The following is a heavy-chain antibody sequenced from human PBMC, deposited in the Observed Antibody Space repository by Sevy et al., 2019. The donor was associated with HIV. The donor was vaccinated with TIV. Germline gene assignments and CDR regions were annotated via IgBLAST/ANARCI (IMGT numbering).Heavy chain of an antibody. V-gene: IGHV3-11*01. CDR1: GFTFNDYY. D-gene: IGHD6-13*01. CDR2: ISNSGNTI. J-gene: IGHJ4*02. CDR3: AREVSSSRGDLDN. Sequence: GGSLRLSCAASGFTFNDYYMTWIRQAPGKGLEWVSYISNSGNTIKYADSVKGRFTISRDNAKNSLYLQMNSLRAEDTAGYYCAREVSSSRGDLDNWGQGTLVTVSS.